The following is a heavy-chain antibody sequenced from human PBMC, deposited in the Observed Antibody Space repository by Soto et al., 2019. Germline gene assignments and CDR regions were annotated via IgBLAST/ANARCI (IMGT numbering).Heavy chain of an antibody. V-gene: IGHV4-59*08. CDR1: GDSISSYY. CDR3: AGLRQQLDKNFDY. J-gene: IGHJ4*02. D-gene: IGHD6-13*01. CDR2: IYYSGST. Sequence: SETLSLTCSVSGDSISSYYWSWIRQPPGKGLEWIGYIYYSGSTNYNPSLKSRVTISVDTSKNQFSLKLSSVTAADTAVYYCAGLRQQLDKNFDYWGQGTLVTVSS.